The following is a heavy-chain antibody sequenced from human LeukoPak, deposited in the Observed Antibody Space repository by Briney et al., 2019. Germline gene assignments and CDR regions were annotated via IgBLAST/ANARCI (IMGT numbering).Heavy chain of an antibody. J-gene: IGHJ5*02. CDR3: ATGGDYGYNWFDP. CDR1: GGSINSNSYY. Sequence: SETLSLTCVVSGGSINSNSYYWGWIRQPPAKGLEWIGTIYYTGSTYYNPSLNTRDTISVDTSKNQFSLKLRSVTAADTAVYYCATGGDYGYNWFDPWGQGTLVTVSS. D-gene: IGHD4-17*01. CDR2: IYYTGST. V-gene: IGHV4-39*01.